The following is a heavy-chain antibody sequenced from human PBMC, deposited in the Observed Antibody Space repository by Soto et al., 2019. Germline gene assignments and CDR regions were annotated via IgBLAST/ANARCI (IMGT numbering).Heavy chain of an antibody. CDR3: ARDLWGYCGADCYPRDV. CDR1: GGSISSYY. Sequence: QVRLQESGPGLVKPSETLSLTCTVSGGSISSYYWSWIRQPPGKGLEWIGYIYNTGSTIYNPSLKVRVTISVDTSKNQFSLKLNSVTAADTAVYYCARDLWGYCGADCYPRDVWGQGTTVTVSS. J-gene: IGHJ6*02. V-gene: IGHV4-59*01. CDR2: IYNTGST. D-gene: IGHD2-21*02.